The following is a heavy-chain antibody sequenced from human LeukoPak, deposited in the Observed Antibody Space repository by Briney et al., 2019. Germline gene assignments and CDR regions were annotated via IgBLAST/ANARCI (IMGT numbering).Heavy chain of an antibody. CDR2: IWYDGSNK. D-gene: IGHD6-19*01. Sequence: GGSLRLSCAASGFTFSSYGMLWVRQAPGKGLEGVAVIWYDGSNKYYADSVKGRFTISRDNSKNTLYLQMNSLRAEDTAVYCCAKDLNSGWYLAADFQHWGQGTLVTVSS. CDR3: AKDLNSGWYLAADFQH. CDR1: GFTFSSYG. V-gene: IGHV3-33*06. J-gene: IGHJ1*01.